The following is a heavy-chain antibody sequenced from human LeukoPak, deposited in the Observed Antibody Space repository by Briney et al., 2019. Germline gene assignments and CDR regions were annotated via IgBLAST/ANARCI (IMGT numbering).Heavy chain of an antibody. V-gene: IGHV5-51*01. CDR3: ARRKGYYDSSGYVGY. CDR1: GYSFTSHW. Sequence: GESLKISCKGSGYSFTSHWIGWVRQMPGKGLEWMGIIYPGDSDTRYSPSFQGQVTISADKSISTAYLQWSSLKASDTATYYCARRKGYYDSSGYVGYWGQGTLVTVSS. J-gene: IGHJ4*02. D-gene: IGHD3-22*01. CDR2: IYPGDSDT.